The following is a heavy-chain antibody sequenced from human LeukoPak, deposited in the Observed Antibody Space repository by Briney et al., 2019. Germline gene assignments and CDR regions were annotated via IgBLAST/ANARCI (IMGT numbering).Heavy chain of an antibody. CDR2: TYYRSKRYN. D-gene: IGHD2-8*02. V-gene: IGHV6-1*01. J-gene: IGHJ4*02. Sequence: SQTLSLTCAISGDSVSSNSAAWNWIRQSPSRGLEWLGRTYYRSKRYNDYAVSVKSRITINADTSKNQFSLRLNSVTPEDTAVYYCVRNCGTGGVGCSHWAQGTPVTVSS. CDR3: VRNCGTGGVGCSH. CDR1: GDSVSSNSAA.